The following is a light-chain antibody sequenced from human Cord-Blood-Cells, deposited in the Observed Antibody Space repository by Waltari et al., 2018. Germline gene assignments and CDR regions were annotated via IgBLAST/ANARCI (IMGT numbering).Light chain of an antibody. V-gene: IGKV1-39*01. CDR1: QSISSY. CDR3: QQSYSTPYT. J-gene: IGKJ2*01. Sequence: DIQMTQSPSSLSASVGVRVTITCRASQSISSYLNWYQQKPGKAPKLLIYAASSLQSGVPSRFSGSGSGTDFTLTISSLQPEDFATYYCQQSYSTPYTFGQGTKLGIK. CDR2: AAS.